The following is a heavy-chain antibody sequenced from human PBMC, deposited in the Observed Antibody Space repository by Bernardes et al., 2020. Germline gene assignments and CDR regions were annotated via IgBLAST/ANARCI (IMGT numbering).Heavy chain of an antibody. V-gene: IGHV1-3*01. Sequence: ASVKVSCKASGYTFTSYAMHWVREAPGQRLEWMGWINAGNGNTKYSQKFQGRVTITRDTSASTAYMELSSLRSEDTAVYYCARADSGYDGGYWGQGTLVTVSS. J-gene: IGHJ4*02. D-gene: IGHD5-12*01. CDR3: ARADSGYDGGY. CDR2: INAGNGNT. CDR1: GYTFTSYA.